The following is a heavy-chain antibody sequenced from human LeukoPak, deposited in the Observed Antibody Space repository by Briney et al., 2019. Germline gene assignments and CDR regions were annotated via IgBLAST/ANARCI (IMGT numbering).Heavy chain of an antibody. CDR3: AKRRVVIPVILVGFHKQAHYFDS. D-gene: IGHD2-21*01. Sequence: GGSLRLSCAVSGITLSNYVMSCVRPAPEGGVECGAGICDSGGSTNYADSVKGRYTISRDNAKNTLYVPMNSLRADCKRVYFCAKRRVVIPVILVGFHKQAHYFDSWGQGALVTVSS. J-gene: IGHJ4*02. CDR2: ICDSGGST. V-gene: IGHV3-23*01. CDR1: GITLSNYV.